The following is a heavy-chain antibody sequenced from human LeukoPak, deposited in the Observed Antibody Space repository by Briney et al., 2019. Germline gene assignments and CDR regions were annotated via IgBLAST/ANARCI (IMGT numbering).Heavy chain of an antibody. CDR1: GESLNYYY. J-gene: IGHJ4*02. V-gene: IGHV4-34*12. Sequence: SETLSLTCAVYGESLNYYYWSWIRQSPGKGLEWIGDIFDGKTINYNPSLKSRVTISAATPSRQFSLNLRSVTAADTAVYFCASGAWATRLNSWAQGALVIVSS. CDR3: ASGAWATRLNS. D-gene: IGHD5-24*01. CDR2: IFDGKTI.